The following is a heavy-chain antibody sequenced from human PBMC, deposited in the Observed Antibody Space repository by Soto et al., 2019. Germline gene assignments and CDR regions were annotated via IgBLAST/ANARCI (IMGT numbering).Heavy chain of an antibody. Sequence: QLQLQESGPGLVKPSETLSLTCTVSGGSISSSSYYWGWIRQPPGKGLEWIGSIYYSGSTYYNPSLKSRVTLYVATSKNQFSLKLSSVTAADTAVYYCACIFSGGYGYGFYYYGMDVWGQGTTVTVSS. CDR2: IYYSGST. V-gene: IGHV4-39*01. D-gene: IGHD5-18*01. CDR1: GGSISSSSYY. J-gene: IGHJ6*02. CDR3: ACIFSGGYGYGFYYYGMDV.